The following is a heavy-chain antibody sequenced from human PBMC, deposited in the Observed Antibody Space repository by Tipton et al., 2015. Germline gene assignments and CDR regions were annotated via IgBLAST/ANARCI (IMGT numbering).Heavy chain of an antibody. D-gene: IGHD3-3*01. CDR2: ISGGAGST. J-gene: IGHJ4*02. V-gene: IGHV3-23*01. CDR3: AKVHAYYDFWSGVRYFDS. CDR1: GFSFSNYA. Sequence: SLRLSCAASGFSFSNYAMGWVRQAPGKGLECVSGISGGAGSTYFADSVKGRFTISRDNSKNTLYLQMNSLRAEDTAIYYCAKVHAYYDFWSGVRYFDSWGQGTLVTVSS.